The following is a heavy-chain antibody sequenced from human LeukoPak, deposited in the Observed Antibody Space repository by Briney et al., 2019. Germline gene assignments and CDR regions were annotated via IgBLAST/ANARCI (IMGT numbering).Heavy chain of an antibody. CDR3: ARVPGDQGYYDS. J-gene: IGHJ4*02. CDR1: GFTFSSHW. CDR2: LKRDGSEK. D-gene: IGHD2-21*01. Sequence: GGSLRLSCAASGFTFSSHWMSWVRQAPGKGLEWVATLKRDGSEKYYVDSVKGRFTISRDNAKNSLYLQMNSLRAEDTAVYYCARVPGDQGYYDSWGQGTLVTVSS. V-gene: IGHV3-7*03.